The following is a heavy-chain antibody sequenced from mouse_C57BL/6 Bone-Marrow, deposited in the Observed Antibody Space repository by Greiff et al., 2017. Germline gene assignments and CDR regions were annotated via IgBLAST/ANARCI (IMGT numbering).Heavy chain of an antibody. CDR1: GYTFTSYW. D-gene: IGHD2-2*01. Sequence: QVQLQQSGTELVKPGASVKLSCKASGYTFTSYWMHWVKQRPGQGLEWIGNINPSNGGTNYNEKFKSKATLTVDKSANTAYMQLSSLTSEDSAVYYGARFGCYAMCYWGQGTSVTVSS. V-gene: IGHV1-53*01. CDR3: ARFGCYAMCY. J-gene: IGHJ4*01. CDR2: INPSNGGT.